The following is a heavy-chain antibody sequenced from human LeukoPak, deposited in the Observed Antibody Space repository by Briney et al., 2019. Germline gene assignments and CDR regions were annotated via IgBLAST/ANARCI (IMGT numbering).Heavy chain of an antibody. CDR3: ARTRTSSWYDAFDI. J-gene: IGHJ3*02. V-gene: IGHV3-53*01. Sequence: GGSLRLSCAASGFTVSSKYMSWVRQAPGKGLEWVSVIYSGDSTYYADSVKGRFTISRDNSKNTLYLQLSSLRAEDTAVYYCARTRTSSWYDAFDIWGQGTMVTVSS. CDR2: IYSGDST. CDR1: GFTVSSKY. D-gene: IGHD6-13*01.